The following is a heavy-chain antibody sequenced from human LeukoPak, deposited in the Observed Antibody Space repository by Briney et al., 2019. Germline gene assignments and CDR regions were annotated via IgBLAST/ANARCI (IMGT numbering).Heavy chain of an antibody. CDR2: ISSNGGST. CDR3: ARGGWELLRYSFDY. J-gene: IGHJ4*02. V-gene: IGHV3-64*01. D-gene: IGHD1-26*01. CDR1: GFTFSSYG. Sequence: GGSLRLSCAASGFTFSSYGMHWVRQAPGKGLEYVSTISSNGGSTYYANSVKDRFTISRDNSKNTLYLQMGSLRAEDMAVYYCARGGWELLRYSFDYWGQGTLVTVTS.